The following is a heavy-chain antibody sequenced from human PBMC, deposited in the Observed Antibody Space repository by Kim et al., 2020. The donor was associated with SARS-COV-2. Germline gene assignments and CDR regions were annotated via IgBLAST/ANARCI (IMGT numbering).Heavy chain of an antibody. V-gene: IGHV1-3*01. Sequence: ASVKVSCKASGYTFTSYAMHWVRQAPGQRIEWMGWINAGNGNTKYSQKFQGRVTITRDTSASTAYMELSSLRSEDTAVYYCARASGSYGGKDYWGQGTLVTVSS. D-gene: IGHD1-26*01. J-gene: IGHJ4*02. CDR1: GYTFTSYA. CDR3: ARASGSYGGKDY. CDR2: INAGNGNT.